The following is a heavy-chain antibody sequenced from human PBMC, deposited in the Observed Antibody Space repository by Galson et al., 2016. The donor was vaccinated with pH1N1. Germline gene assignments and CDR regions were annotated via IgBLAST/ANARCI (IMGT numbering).Heavy chain of an antibody. CDR2: VNPGGSTI. CDR1: GYSFTSQW. J-gene: IGHJ3*02. V-gene: IGHV5-51*01. D-gene: IGHD4-17*01. Sequence: QSGAEVKKPGESLKISCKASGYSFTSQWIAWVRQAPGKGLEWVGVVNPGGSTIRYSPSFQGRVTISTDKSITTAYLQWISLKASDTAMYYCARQNDYGDYRGDAFDIWGQGTMVTVSS. CDR3: ARQNDYGDYRGDAFDI.